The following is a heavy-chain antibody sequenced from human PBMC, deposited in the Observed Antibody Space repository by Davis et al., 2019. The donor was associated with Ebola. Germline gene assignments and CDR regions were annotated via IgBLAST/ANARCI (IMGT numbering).Heavy chain of an antibody. CDR3: ARDLVGVTPDGLDI. CDR2: ISGSGGNT. J-gene: IGHJ3*02. Sequence: GESLKISCADSAITFSSYAMTWVRQAPGKGLEWVSAISGSGGNTYYADSVKGRFTISRDNAKNSLYLQMHSLRAEDTAVYYCARDLVGVTPDGLDIWGQGTMVTVSS. CDR1: AITFSSYA. D-gene: IGHD1-26*01. V-gene: IGHV3-23*01.